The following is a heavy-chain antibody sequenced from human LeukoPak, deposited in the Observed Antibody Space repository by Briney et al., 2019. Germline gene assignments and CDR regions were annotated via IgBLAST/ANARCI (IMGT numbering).Heavy chain of an antibody. CDR1: GFPFSNYA. V-gene: IGHV3-23*01. J-gene: IGHJ4*02. CDR3: AKTLSYSSGWVY. CDR2: ISGSGGST. Sequence: PGGSLRLSCAASGFPFSNYAMTWVRQAPGKGLEWVSGISGSGGSTYYADSVKGRFTISRDNAKSTLYLQMNSLRAEDTAVYYCAKTLSYSSGWVYWGQGTLVTVSS. D-gene: IGHD6-19*01.